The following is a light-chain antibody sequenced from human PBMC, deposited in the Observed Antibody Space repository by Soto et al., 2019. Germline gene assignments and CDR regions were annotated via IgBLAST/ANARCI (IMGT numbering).Light chain of an antibody. CDR3: VQALQSPPWT. J-gene: IGKJ1*01. CDR1: QSLLHSNGYNY. Sequence: DTVVTQSPLTLPVTPGETASISCRSSQSLLHSNGYNYLDWYLQKPGQSPQLLIYLGSNRASGVPDRFSGSGSGTDFTLKISRVEAEDVGVYYCVQALQSPPWTFGQGTKVEIK. V-gene: IGKV2-28*01. CDR2: LGS.